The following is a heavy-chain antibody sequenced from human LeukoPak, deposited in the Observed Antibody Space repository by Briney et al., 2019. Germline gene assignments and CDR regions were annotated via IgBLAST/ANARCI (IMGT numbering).Heavy chain of an antibody. J-gene: IGHJ5*02. Sequence: PSETLPLTLTLAGGSMRSYYWSWIRQPPGKALEWIGYIYYTGSTSYNPSLTSRVTISVDTSKNQFSLKLSSVTAADTAIYYCAREKRYSYGFGTLLSSGQGSLVTVSS. D-gene: IGHD5-18*01. CDR3: AREKRYSYGFGTLLS. CDR2: IYYTGST. V-gene: IGHV4-59*01. CDR1: GGSMRSYY.